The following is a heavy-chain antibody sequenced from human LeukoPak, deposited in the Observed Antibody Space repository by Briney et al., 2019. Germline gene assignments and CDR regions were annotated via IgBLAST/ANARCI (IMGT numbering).Heavy chain of an antibody. D-gene: IGHD5-18*01. CDR2: IYYSGCT. V-gene: IGHV4-59*01. J-gene: IGHJ4*02. CDR1: GGSISSYY. CDR3: ARSYTPMVLDY. Sequence: SETLSLTCTVSGGSISSYYWSWIRQPPGKGLEWIGYIYYSGCTNYNPSLKSRVTISVDTSKNQFSLELSSVTAADTAVYYCARSYTPMVLDYWGQGTLVTVSS.